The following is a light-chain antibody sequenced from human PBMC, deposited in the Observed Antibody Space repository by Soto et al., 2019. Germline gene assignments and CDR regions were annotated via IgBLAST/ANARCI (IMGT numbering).Light chain of an antibody. CDR3: QKYDTAPHT. V-gene: IGKV1-27*01. Sequence: DIQMTQSPSSLSASVGDTVTITCRASQGIIDYLAWYQQRPGKVPKLLIYAASTLQTGVPSRFSCSGAGTDFTRTISSLQPEDVGSYYCQKYDTAPHTFGQGTRVEIK. CDR2: AAS. CDR1: QGIIDY. J-gene: IGKJ1*01.